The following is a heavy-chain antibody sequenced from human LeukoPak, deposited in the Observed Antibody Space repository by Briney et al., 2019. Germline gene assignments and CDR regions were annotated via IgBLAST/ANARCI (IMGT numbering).Heavy chain of an antibody. CDR2: INPNSGGT. CDR3: ARGGDGVVPAAMYWFDP. D-gene: IGHD2-2*01. V-gene: IGHV1-2*02. J-gene: IGHJ5*02. CDR1: GYTFTGYY. Sequence: VASVKVSCKASGYTFTGYYMHWVRQAPGQGLERMGWINPNSGGTNYAQKFQGRVTMTRDTSISTAYMELSRLRSDDTAVYYCARGGDGVVPAAMYWFDPWGQGTLVTVSS.